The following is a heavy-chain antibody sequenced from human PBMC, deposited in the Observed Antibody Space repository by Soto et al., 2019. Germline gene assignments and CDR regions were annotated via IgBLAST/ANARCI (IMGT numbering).Heavy chain of an antibody. Sequence: SETLSLTCTVSGGSISSYYWSWIRQPPGKGLEWIGYIYYSGSTNYNPSLKSRVTISVDTSKNQFSLKLSSVTAADTAVYYCARGFSLSSSWYYGMDVWGQGTTVTVSS. J-gene: IGHJ6*02. V-gene: IGHV4-59*01. CDR1: GGSISSYY. CDR2: IYYSGST. CDR3: ARGFSLSSSWYYGMDV. D-gene: IGHD6-13*01.